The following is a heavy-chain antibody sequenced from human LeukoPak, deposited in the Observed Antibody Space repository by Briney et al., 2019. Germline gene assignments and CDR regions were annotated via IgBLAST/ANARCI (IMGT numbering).Heavy chain of an antibody. J-gene: IGHJ6*03. D-gene: IGHD3-3*01. Sequence: SETLSLTCTVSGGSINSYYWSWIRQPPGKGLEWIGYIYYSGSTNYNPSLKSRVTISVDTSKNQFSLKLSSVTAADTAVYYCARTMKGDFWSGYSYYYYYYMDVWGKGTTVTVSS. CDR2: IYYSGST. V-gene: IGHV4-59*01. CDR1: GGSINSYY. CDR3: ARTMKGDFWSGYSYYYYYYMDV.